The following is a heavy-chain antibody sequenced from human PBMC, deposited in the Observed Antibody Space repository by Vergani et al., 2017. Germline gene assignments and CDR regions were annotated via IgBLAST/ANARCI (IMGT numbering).Heavy chain of an antibody. CDR3: ASPFSYYYYYMDV. CDR2: TSDNGGTT. V-gene: IGHV3-23*01. D-gene: IGHD3-3*02. CDR1: GFTFRNYA. J-gene: IGHJ6*03. Sequence: EVQLLESGGGLAQPGGSLRLSCAASGFTFRNYAMTWVRQAPGKGLEWVSITSDNGGTTYYADSVKGRFTISRDNSKDTLYLQMNSLRAEDTAVYYCASPFSYYYYYMDVWGKGTTVTVSS.